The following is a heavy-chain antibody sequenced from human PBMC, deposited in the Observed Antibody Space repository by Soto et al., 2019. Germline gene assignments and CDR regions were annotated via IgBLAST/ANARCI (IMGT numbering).Heavy chain of an antibody. CDR3: VMVDNYVTPTPQDV. D-gene: IGHD3-16*01. CDR1: GYIFVNYG. CDR2: ISPYTGNT. V-gene: IGHV1-18*01. J-gene: IGHJ6*02. Sequence: QVQLVQSGDEVKKPGASVKVSCKASGYIFVNYGIAWVRQAPGQGLEWMGWISPYTGNTHSATKIQGRLTMTADTSTSTAYMDLVSLTYDDTAVYYCVMVDNYVTPTPQDVWGQGTTVTVSS.